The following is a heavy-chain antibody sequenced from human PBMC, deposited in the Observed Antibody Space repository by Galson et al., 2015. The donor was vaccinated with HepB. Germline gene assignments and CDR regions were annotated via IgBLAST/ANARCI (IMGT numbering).Heavy chain of an antibody. V-gene: IGHV1-2*02. CDR1: GYTFTGYY. Sequence: SVKVSCKASGYTFTGYYMHWVRQAPGQGLEWMGWINPNSGGTNYAQKFQGRVTMTRDTSTSTAYMELSSLTSDDTAVYYCARSTSGWYAWFDPWGQGTLVTVSA. D-gene: IGHD6-19*01. CDR2: INPNSGGT. J-gene: IGHJ5*02. CDR3: ARSTSGWYAWFDP.